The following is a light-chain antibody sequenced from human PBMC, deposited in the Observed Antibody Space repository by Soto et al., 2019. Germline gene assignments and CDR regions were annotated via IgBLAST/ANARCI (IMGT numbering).Light chain of an antibody. CDR2: DAS. CDR3: QQRNNWPPEIT. V-gene: IGKV3-11*01. CDR1: QSVSSGY. J-gene: IGKJ5*01. Sequence: EVVLTQSPGTLSLSPVERATLSCMASQSVSSGYLVWYQQKPGQAPRLLIYDASNRATGIPARFSGSGSGTDFTLTISSLEPEDFAVYYCQQRNNWPPEITFGQGTRLEIK.